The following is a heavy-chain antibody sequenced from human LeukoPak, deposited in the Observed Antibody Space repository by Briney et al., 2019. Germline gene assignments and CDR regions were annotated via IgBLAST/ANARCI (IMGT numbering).Heavy chain of an antibody. CDR2: IYYSGST. V-gene: IGHV4-39*01. Sequence: SETLSLTCTVSGGSISSSSYYWGWIRQPPGKGLEWIGSIYYSGSTYYNPSLKSRVTISVDTSKNQFSLKPSSVTAADTAVYYCARHATLGAAAGPYNWFDPWGQGTLVTVSS. D-gene: IGHD6-13*01. CDR3: ARHATLGAAAGPYNWFDP. CDR1: GGSISSSSYY. J-gene: IGHJ5*02.